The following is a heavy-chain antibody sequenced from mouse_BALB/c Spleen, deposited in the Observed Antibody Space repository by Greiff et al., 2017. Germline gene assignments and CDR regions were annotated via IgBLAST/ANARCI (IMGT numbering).Heavy chain of an antibody. J-gene: IGHJ3*01. V-gene: IGHV5-17*02. CDR1: GFTFSSFG. D-gene: IGHD2-4*01. Sequence: EVHLVESGGGLVQPGGSRKLSCAASGFTFSSFGMHWVRQAPEKGLEWVAYISSGSSTIYYADTVKGRFTISRDNPKNTLFLQMTSLRSEDTAMYYCARQGGIRAWFAYWGQGTLVTVSA. CDR3: ARQGGIRAWFAY. CDR2: ISSGSSTI.